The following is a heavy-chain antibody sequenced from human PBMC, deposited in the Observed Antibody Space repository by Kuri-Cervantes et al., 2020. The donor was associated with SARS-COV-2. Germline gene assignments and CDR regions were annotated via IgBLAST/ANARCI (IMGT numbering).Heavy chain of an antibody. J-gene: IGHJ2*01. D-gene: IGHD6-13*01. Sequence: SETLSLTCTVSGGSISSYYWSWIRQPPGKGLEWIGEINHSGSTNYNPSLKSRVTISVDTSKNQFSLKLSSVTAAGTAVYYCARVAAAYWYFDLWGRGTLVTVSS. CDR2: INHSGST. V-gene: IGHV4-59*01. CDR1: GGSISSYY. CDR3: ARVAAAYWYFDL.